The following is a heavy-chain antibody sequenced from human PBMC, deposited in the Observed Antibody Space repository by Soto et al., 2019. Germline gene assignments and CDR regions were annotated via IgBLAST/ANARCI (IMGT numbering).Heavy chain of an antibody. CDR3: ARGGASNPLLWFGELVGIGGYFDY. Sequence: QVQLEESGGGVVQPGRSLRLSCAASGFTFSSYGMHWVRQAPGKGLEWVAVIWYDGSNKYYADSVKGRFTISRDNSKNTLYLQMNSLRAEDTAVYYCARGGASNPLLWFGELVGIGGYFDYWGQGTLVTVSS. D-gene: IGHD3-10*01. J-gene: IGHJ4*02. CDR1: GFTFSSYG. V-gene: IGHV3-33*01. CDR2: IWYDGSNK.